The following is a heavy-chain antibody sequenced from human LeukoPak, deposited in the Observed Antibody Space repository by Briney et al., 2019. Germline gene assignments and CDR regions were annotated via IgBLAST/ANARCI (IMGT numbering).Heavy chain of an antibody. CDR2: ISWNSGSI. CDR3: AKSFPRYSSGWSGVDY. V-gene: IGHV3-9*01. Sequence: GGSLRLSCVASGFTFDDYAMHWVRQAPGKGLEWVSGISWNSGSIGYADSVKGRFTISRDNAKNSLYLQMNSLRGEDTALYYCAKSFPRYSSGWSGVDYWGQGTLVTVSS. CDR1: GFTFDDYA. J-gene: IGHJ4*02. D-gene: IGHD6-19*01.